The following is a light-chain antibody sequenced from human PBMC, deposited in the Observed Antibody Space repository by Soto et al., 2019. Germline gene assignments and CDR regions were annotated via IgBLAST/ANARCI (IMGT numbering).Light chain of an antibody. Sequence: EIVLTQSPGTLSLSPGERATLSCRASQSVTNSYLAWYQQKPGQAPRLLINAASSGATGIPDRFSGSGSGTDFTLTISRLEPEDFAVYYCQQYGDSPWSFGQGTRVEIK. CDR1: QSVTNSY. CDR3: QQYGDSPWS. CDR2: AAS. J-gene: IGKJ1*01. V-gene: IGKV3-20*01.